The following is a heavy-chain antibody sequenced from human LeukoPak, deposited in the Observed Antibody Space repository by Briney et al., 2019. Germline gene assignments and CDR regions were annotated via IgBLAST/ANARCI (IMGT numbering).Heavy chain of an antibody. CDR3: ARVATAVAGTDFDY. J-gene: IGHJ4*02. Sequence: VASVKVSFKASGYTFTIYDINWVRQATGQGLEWMGWMNPNSGNTGYAQKFQGRVTMTRNTSITTAYMELSSLRSEDTAVYYCARVATAVAGTDFDYWGQGTLVTVSS. D-gene: IGHD6-19*01. CDR1: GYTFTIYD. CDR2: MNPNSGNT. V-gene: IGHV1-8*01.